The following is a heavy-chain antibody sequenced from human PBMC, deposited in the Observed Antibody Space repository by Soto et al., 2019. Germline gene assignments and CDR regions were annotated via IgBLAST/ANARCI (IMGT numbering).Heavy chain of an antibody. CDR1: GFTFSDYY. V-gene: IGHV3-11*01. CDR3: AGYGDYDAYYYYYMDV. J-gene: IGHJ6*03. CDR2: ISSSGSTI. D-gene: IGHD4-17*01. Sequence: GGSLRLSCAASGFTFSDYYMSWIRQAPGKGLEWVSYISSSGSTIYYADSVKGRFTISRDNAKNSLYLQMNSLRAEDTAVYYCAGYGDYDAYYYYYMDVWGKGTTVTVSS.